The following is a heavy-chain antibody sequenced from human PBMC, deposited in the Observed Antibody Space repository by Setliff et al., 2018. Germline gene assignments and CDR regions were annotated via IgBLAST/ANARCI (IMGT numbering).Heavy chain of an antibody. J-gene: IGHJ4*02. CDR1: GASINSGTYY. CDR3: ARDNTIVGATDY. D-gene: IGHD1-26*01. Sequence: KTSETLSLTCAVSGASINSGTYYWSWIRQPAGKGLEWVGRLHTSGSTTYNPSLQSRVTISVDTSTNHFSLKLTSVTAADTAVYYCARDNTIVGATDYWGQGALVTVSS. CDR2: LHTSGST. V-gene: IGHV4-61*02.